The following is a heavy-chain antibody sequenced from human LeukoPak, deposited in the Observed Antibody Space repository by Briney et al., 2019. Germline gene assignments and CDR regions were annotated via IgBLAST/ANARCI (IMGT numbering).Heavy chain of an antibody. Sequence: PGGSLRLSCAASGFTVSSSYMSWVRQAPGKGLEWVSVIYSGGSTYYADSVKGRFTVSRDNSKNTLYLQMNSLRAEDTAVYYCARGSYYYYYMDVWGKGTTVTVSS. V-gene: IGHV3-53*01. CDR1: GFTVSSSY. CDR3: ARGSYYYYYMDV. J-gene: IGHJ6*03. CDR2: IYSGGST.